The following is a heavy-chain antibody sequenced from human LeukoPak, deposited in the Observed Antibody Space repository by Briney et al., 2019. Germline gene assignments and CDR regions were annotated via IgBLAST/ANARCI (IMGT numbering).Heavy chain of an antibody. CDR3: AKLVAAASQVP. Sequence: GGSLRLSCAASGFTFSSYAMSWVRQAPGKGLEWVSAISGSGGSTYYADSVKGRFTISRDNSKNTLYLQMNSLRAVDTAVYYCAKLVAAASQVPWGQGTLVTVSS. V-gene: IGHV3-23*01. CDR2: ISGSGGST. D-gene: IGHD6-13*01. CDR1: GFTFSSYA. J-gene: IGHJ5*02.